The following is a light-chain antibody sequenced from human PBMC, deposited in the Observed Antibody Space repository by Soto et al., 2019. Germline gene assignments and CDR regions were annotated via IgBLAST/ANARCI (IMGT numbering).Light chain of an antibody. CDR2: SAS. CDR3: QHGYVAPYN. Sequence: DIQMTQSPSSVSASVGDTVTITCRASQDINVYLNWYQQKPGEVPKLLIYSASSLHSGVPSRFTGSGSETDFTLTIRSLQPEDFATYYCQHGYVAPYNFGQGTRWIS. CDR1: QDINVY. J-gene: IGKJ2*01. V-gene: IGKV1-39*01.